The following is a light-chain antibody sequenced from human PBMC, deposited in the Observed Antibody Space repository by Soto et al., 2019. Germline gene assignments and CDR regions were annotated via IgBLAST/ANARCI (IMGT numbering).Light chain of an antibody. CDR2: GAF. Sequence: AVTQSPGTLSVSPGERATLSCRAGHGVATNLAWYQQKPGQVPRLLIYGAFTMATGIPDRFSGSGSGTEFNLTISSMQSEDVAVYFCQEYDNWPPEVPFGQGTKVEI. CDR3: QEYDNWPPEVP. CDR1: HGVATN. J-gene: IGKJ1*01. V-gene: IGKV3-15*01.